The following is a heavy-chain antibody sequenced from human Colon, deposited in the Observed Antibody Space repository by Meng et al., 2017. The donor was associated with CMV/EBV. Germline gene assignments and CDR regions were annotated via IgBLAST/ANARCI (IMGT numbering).Heavy chain of an antibody. CDR1: GFTVSSDY. J-gene: IGHJ6*02. Sequence: GESLKISCAASGFTVSSDYMSWVRQAPGKGLEWVSVIYGGGGTDYGDSVKGRFTISRDSSQNTVYLQMNGLRAEDTAVYYCGRDPGLPNGIHLWGQGTTVTVSS. CDR2: IYGGGGT. D-gene: IGHD1-1*01. CDR3: GRDPGLPNGIHL. V-gene: IGHV3-53*01.